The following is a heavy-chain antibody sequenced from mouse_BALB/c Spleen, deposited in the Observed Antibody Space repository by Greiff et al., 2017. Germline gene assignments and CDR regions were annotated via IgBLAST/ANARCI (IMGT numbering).Heavy chain of an antibody. V-gene: IGHV1-31*01. D-gene: IGHD4-1*01. J-gene: IGHJ3*01. CDR2: INPYNGAT. Sequence: VQLKESGPELVKPGASVKISCKASGYSFTGYYMHWVKQSHVKSLEWIGRINPYNGATSYNQNFKDKASLTVDKSSSTAYMELHSLTSEDSAVYYCTTGTSAWFAYWGQGTLVTVSA. CDR3: TTGTSAWFAY. CDR1: GYSFTGYY.